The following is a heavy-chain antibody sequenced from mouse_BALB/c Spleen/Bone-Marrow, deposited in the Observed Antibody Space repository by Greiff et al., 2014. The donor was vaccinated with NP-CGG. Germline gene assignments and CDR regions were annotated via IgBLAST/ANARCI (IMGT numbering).Heavy chain of an antibody. V-gene: IGHV2-9-2*01. CDR3: VRGYYYGSSPFDY. CDR1: GFSFTSYD. CDR2: IWTGGGT. Sequence: VQLQQSGPGLVAPSQSLSITCTVSGFSFTSYDINWIRQSPGKGLEWLGVIWTGGGTNYNSAFMSRLSISKDNPKSQVFLKMNSLQTADTAIYFCVRGYYYGSSPFDYWGQGTTLTVSS. D-gene: IGHD1-1*01. J-gene: IGHJ2*01.